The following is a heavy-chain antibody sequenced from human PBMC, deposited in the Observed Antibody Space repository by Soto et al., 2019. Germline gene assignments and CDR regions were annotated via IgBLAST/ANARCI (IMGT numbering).Heavy chain of an antibody. Sequence: ASVKVSCKASGYTFTSYGISWVRQAPGQGLEWMGWISAYNGNTNYAQKLQGRVTMTTDTSTSTAYMELSSLRSEDTAVYYCAARSSGPYYDFGMDVWGQGTTVTVSS. J-gene: IGHJ6*02. CDR3: AARSSGPYYDFGMDV. D-gene: IGHD3-3*01. CDR1: GYTFTSYG. V-gene: IGHV1-18*01. CDR2: ISAYNGNT.